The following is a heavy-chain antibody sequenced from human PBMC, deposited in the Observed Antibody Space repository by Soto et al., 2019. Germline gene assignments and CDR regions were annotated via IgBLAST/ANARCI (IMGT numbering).Heavy chain of an antibody. CDR3: AKYAPRRDIVVVPAANPNHYYYYGMDV. CDR2: ISGSGGST. V-gene: IGHV3-23*01. J-gene: IGHJ6*02. Sequence: GGSLRLSCAASGFTFSSYAMSWVRQAPGKGLEWVSAISGSGGSTYYADSVKGRFTISRDNSKNTLYLQMNSLRAEDTAVYYCAKYAPRRDIVVVPAANPNHYYYYGMDVWGQGTTVTVSS. D-gene: IGHD2-2*01. CDR1: GFTFSSYA.